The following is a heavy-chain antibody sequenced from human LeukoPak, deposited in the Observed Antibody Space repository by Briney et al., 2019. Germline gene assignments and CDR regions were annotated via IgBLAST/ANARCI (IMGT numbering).Heavy chain of an antibody. J-gene: IGHJ4*02. CDR1: GYTFTSHD. CDR3: AIIVVPAALSRDYFDY. D-gene: IGHD2-2*01. Sequence: GASVKVSCKASGYTFTSHDINWVRQASGQGLEWMGWMNPGSGNVVFAQKFRDRVTMTRSTSISTAYMELSSLTSEDTAVYYCAIIVVPAALSRDYFDYWGQGTLVTVSS. V-gene: IGHV1-8*01. CDR2: MNPGSGNV.